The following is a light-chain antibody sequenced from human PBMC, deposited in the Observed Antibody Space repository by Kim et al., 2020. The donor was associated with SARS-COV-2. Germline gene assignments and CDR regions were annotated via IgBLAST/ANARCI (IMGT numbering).Light chain of an antibody. V-gene: IGLV7-46*01. J-gene: IGLJ2*01. CDR3: SLFYGGVRV. Sequence: PGGTVTLTCGSSTGAVTSGHFPYWFQQKPGQAPGTLIYDIDKKHSWTPARFSGSLLGGKAALTLWGAQPDDEADYYCSLFYGGVRVFGGGTQLTVL. CDR2: DID. CDR1: TGAVTSGHF.